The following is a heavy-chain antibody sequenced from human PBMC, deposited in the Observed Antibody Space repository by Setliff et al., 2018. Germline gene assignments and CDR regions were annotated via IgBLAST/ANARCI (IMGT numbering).Heavy chain of an antibody. V-gene: IGHV4-39*02. CDR1: GASLSSGTYY. CDR3: AGSTVTQVDY. CDR2: IYYRGDT. J-gene: IGHJ4*02. Sequence: SETLSLTCTVSGASLSSGTYYWGWIRQPPGKGLEWIGRIYYRGDTYYNPSLKSRVTISVDTSKNHFSLKLSSVTAADTAVYYCAGSTVTQVDYWGQGTLVTVSS. D-gene: IGHD4-17*01.